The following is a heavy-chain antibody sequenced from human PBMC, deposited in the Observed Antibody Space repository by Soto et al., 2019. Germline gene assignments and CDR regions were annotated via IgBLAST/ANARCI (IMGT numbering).Heavy chain of an antibody. J-gene: IGHJ4*02. CDR2: IFPSGTT. CDR3: ARSREFDY. CDR1: GGSLSGATYS. Sequence: SETLSLTCGVSGGSLSGATYSWNWIRQPPGKGLEWIGYIFPSGTTYYNPSLKGRVTISIDVSKNRFSLSLRSLTAADTAVYYCARSREFDYWSQGTLVTVSS. V-gene: IGHV4-30-2*01.